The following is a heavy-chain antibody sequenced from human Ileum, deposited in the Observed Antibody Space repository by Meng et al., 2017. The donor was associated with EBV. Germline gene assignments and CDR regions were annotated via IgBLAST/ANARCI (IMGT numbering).Heavy chain of an antibody. J-gene: IGHJ5*01. Sequence: LGGAGQGMWKPSKTPPPTGTVSVGSISNSSYFWGWNRQTPGKGLEWIGSIHYNGGTAYNPSLQSRVTMSVDTSKNQFSLRLTSVTAADTAVYYCAKEQDDGDRGIHRVDSWGQGTLVTVSS. CDR2: IHYNGGT. V-gene: IGHV4-39*07. CDR1: VGSISNSSYF. CDR3: AKEQDDGDRGIHRVDS. D-gene: IGHD5-18*01.